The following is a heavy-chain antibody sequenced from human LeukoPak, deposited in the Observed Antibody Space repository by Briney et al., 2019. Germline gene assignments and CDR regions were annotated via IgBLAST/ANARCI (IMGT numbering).Heavy chain of an antibody. CDR3: ARDESRGYGYFDY. V-gene: IGHV3-43*02. D-gene: IGHD4-17*01. Sequence: GGSLRLSCAASGFTFDDYAMHWVRQAPGKGLEWVSLISGDGGTTYYADSVKGRFTISGDNSKNTMYLQMNSLRAEDTAVYYCARDESRGYGYFDYWGQGTLVTVSS. CDR2: ISGDGGTT. J-gene: IGHJ4*02. CDR1: GFTFDDYA.